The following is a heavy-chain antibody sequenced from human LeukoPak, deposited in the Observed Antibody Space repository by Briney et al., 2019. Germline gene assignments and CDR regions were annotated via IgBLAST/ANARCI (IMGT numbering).Heavy chain of an antibody. CDR3: AMGDPYCSGGSCYLPEYFQH. CDR2: MSGSADGT. D-gene: IGHD2-15*01. CDR1: GFTFSSYA. Sequence: SGGSLRLSCAASGFTFSSYAMSWVRQAPGKGREWVCAMSGSADGTYYTCSVKGRFTISRDNSKNTLYLQMNRLRGEDTAVYYCAMGDPYCSGGSCYLPEYFQHWGQGTLVTVSS. V-gene: IGHV3-23*01. J-gene: IGHJ1*01.